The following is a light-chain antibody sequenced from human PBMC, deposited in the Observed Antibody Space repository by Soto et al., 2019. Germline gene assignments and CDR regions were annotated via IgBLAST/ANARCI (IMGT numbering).Light chain of an antibody. CDR1: QSISNW. V-gene: IGKV1-5*01. CDR2: DAS. Sequence: DIQMTQSPSTPSASVGDRVTITCRASQSISNWMAWYQQKPGKAPKLLIYDASSLESGVPSRFSGSGSGTEFTLTISSLQPDDFATYYCQQYNSYSRTFGQGTKVEIK. J-gene: IGKJ1*01. CDR3: QQYNSYSRT.